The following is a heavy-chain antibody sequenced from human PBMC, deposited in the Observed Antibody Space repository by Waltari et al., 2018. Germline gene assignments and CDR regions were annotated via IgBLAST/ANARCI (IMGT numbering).Heavy chain of an antibody. CDR3: ARPTFCSATTCSGPMDV. CDR1: GDSLSHYY. V-gene: IGHV4-34*02. J-gene: IGHJ6*02. CDR2: INYRVDT. D-gene: IGHD2-15*01. Sequence: QVHLQQWGAGLLKPSETLSLTCAVYGDSLSHYYWKWIRQPPGRGLEVIGEINYRVDTNSNPSLKSRVTISLDTSKNHFSLSLTSVSAADTAVYYCARPTFCSATTCSGPMDVWGQGTTVTVSS.